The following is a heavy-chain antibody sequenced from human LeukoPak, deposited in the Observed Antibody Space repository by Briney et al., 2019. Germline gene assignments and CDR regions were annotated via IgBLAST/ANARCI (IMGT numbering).Heavy chain of an antibody. CDR2: IYYSGST. V-gene: IGHV4-59*08. Sequence: SETLSLTCTVSGGSISSYYWSWIRQPPGKGLEWIGYIYYSGSTNYNPSLKSRVTISVDPSKNQFSLKLSSVTAADTAAYYCARQPTYGGNSDLFDYWGQGTLVTVSS. J-gene: IGHJ4*02. CDR1: GGSISSYY. D-gene: IGHD4-23*01. CDR3: ARQPTYGGNSDLFDY.